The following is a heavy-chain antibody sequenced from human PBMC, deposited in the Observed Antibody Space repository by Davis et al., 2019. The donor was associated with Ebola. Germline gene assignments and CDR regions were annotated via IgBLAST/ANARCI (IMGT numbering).Heavy chain of an antibody. V-gene: IGHV4-59*01. CDR1: GGSISSYY. D-gene: IGHD3-16*01. Sequence: SETLSLTCTVSGGSISSYYWSWIRQPPGKGLEWIGYIYYSGSTNYNPSLASRVTISVDTSKNQFSLKLTSVTAADTAVYYCAREGRGSSVGMDVWGQGTTDTVSS. J-gene: IGHJ6*02. CDR3: AREGRGSSVGMDV. CDR2: IYYSGST.